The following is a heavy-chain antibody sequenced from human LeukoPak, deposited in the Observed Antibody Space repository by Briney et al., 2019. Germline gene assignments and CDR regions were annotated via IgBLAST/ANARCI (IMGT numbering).Heavy chain of an antibody. D-gene: IGHD3-22*01. J-gene: IGHJ4*02. Sequence: GGSLRLSCAASGFAFSTYAMSWVRQGPGKGLEWVSGIGSSGGTTYYADSVRGRFTISRDNSKNKLYLQMNSLRAEDTAVYYCAKAHIDGDGYYYFDYWGQGTLVSISS. CDR2: IGSSGGTT. CDR3: AKAHIDGDGYYYFDY. CDR1: GFAFSTYA. V-gene: IGHV3-23*01.